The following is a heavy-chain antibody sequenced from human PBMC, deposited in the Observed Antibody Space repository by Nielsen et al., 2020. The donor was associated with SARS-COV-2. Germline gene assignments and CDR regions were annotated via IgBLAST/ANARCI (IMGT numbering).Heavy chain of an antibody. CDR1: GFNFRSYA. Sequence: GESLKISCAASGFNFRSYAMHWVRQAPGKGLEWVAVISYDGSNKYYADSVKGRFTISRDNSKNTLYLQMNSLRAEDTAVYYCARAAAAGTGSSYYYYYYGMDVWGQGTTVTVSS. D-gene: IGHD6-13*01. CDR3: ARAAAAGTGSSYYYYYYGMDV. CDR2: ISYDGSNK. J-gene: IGHJ6*02. V-gene: IGHV3-30*04.